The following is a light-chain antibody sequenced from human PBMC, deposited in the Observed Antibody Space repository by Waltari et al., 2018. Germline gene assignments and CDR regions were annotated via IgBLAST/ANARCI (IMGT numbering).Light chain of an antibody. J-gene: IGKJ3*01. V-gene: IGKV1-39*01. CDR1: QSISSF. CDR3: QQSYSPPPIT. Sequence: DIQMTQSPSSLSASVGARVTITCRASQSISSFLNWYQQKPGKAPNLLIYGASNLQSGVPSRFSGSGSGTDFTLTISSLQPEDFATYYCQQSYSPPPITFGPGTKLDVK. CDR2: GAS.